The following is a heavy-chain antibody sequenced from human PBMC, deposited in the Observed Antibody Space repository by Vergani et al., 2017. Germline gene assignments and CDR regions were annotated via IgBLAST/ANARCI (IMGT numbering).Heavy chain of an antibody. J-gene: IGHJ4*02. CDR2: ISDDGSNK. Sequence: QVQLVESGGGVVQPGRSLRLSCAASGFTFSSYGMHWVRQAPGKGLEWVAVISDDGSNKYYADSVKGRFTISRDNSKNTLYLQMNSLRAEDTAVYYCAKDRDGYNDYWGQGTLVTVSS. D-gene: IGHD5-24*01. CDR3: AKDRDGYNDY. V-gene: IGHV3-30*18. CDR1: GFTFSSYG.